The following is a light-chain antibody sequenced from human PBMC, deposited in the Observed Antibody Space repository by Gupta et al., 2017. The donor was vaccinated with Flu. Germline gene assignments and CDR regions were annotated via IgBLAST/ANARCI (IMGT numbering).Light chain of an antibody. CDR1: ALPNQF. Sequence: SYELTQPPSVSVSPGQTARITCSGDALPNQFSYWYQQKPGPAPVLVVRKDSERPSGISDRFSCSTSGTKATFNLTGVQAEDEADDYCQSEASTDTYFVFGGGTKLTVL. CDR3: QSEASTDTYFV. CDR2: KDS. V-gene: IGLV3-25*03. J-gene: IGLJ2*01.